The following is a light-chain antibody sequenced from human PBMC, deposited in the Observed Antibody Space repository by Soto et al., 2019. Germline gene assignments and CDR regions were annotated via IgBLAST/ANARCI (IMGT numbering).Light chain of an antibody. J-gene: IGLJ1*01. V-gene: IGLV2-14*01. CDR1: NSDVGGYNY. CDR3: SSYPTSSLYV. CDR2: DVS. Sequence: QSALTQPASVSGSPGQSITISCSGTNSDVGGYNYVSWYQQHPGKAPKLMIYDVSYRPSGISNRFSGSKSDNTASLTISGLQAEDEADYYCSSYPTSSLYVFGTGTKLTVL.